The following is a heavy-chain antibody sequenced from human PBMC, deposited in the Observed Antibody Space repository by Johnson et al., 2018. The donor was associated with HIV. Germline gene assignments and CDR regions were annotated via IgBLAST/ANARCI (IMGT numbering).Heavy chain of an antibody. D-gene: IGHD1-26*01. Sequence: VQLVESGGGVVQPGRSLRVSCAASGFTFSSYGMHWVRQAPGKGLEWVAVTSNDGSNKYYADSVKGRFTIYRDNFKNTLYLQMNSLRAEDTAVYYCAKDVELHGAFDIWGQGTMVTVSS. CDR1: GFTFSSYG. V-gene: IGHV3-30*18. CDR2: TSNDGSNK. CDR3: AKDVELHGAFDI. J-gene: IGHJ3*02.